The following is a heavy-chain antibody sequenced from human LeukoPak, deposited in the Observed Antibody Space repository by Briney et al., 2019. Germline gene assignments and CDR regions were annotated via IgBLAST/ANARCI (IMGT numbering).Heavy chain of an antibody. D-gene: IGHD2-15*01. CDR1: GFSFSHFG. CDR2: IRYDGSNT. Sequence: GGSLRLSCAASGFSFSHFGIHWVRQAPAKGLEWVGFIRYDGSNTYYADSLKGRCTISRDNSNNTLYVQMNSLRVEDTATYYCAKDKTRIGSISGFGFWGHGNLVSVPS. CDR3: AKDKTRIGSISGFGF. J-gene: IGHJ4*01. V-gene: IGHV3-30*02.